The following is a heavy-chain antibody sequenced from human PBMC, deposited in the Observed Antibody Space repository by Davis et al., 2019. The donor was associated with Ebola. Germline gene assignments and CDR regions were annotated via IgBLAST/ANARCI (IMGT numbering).Heavy chain of an antibody. Sequence: HSQTLSLTCAISGNNVSGNSAGWNWIRQSPSRGLEWLGRTYYNSKWYSDYATSVRGRITINADTSGNKFYLQLNSVTPDDTAVYYCTRGWLRGWFDPWGQGTQVIVSS. CDR1: GNNVSGNSAG. D-gene: IGHD5-12*01. J-gene: IGHJ5*02. CDR2: TYYNSKWYS. CDR3: TRGWLRGWFDP. V-gene: IGHV6-1*01.